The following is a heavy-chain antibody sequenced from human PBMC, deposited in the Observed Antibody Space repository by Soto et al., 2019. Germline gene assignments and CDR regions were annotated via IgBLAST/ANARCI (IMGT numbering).Heavy chain of an antibody. V-gene: IGHV3-66*01. CDR1: GFTVRSKY. J-gene: IGHJ6*03. D-gene: IGHD3-3*01. CDR3: ARFHTYYDFWSGYSRHYYYMDV. Sequence: PGGSLRLSWAAAGFTVRSKYMTWVRQAPGKGLEWVSLIQSGGTTYYADSVKGRFTISRDTSENTLHLQMDSLRVEDTAVYYCARFHTYYDFWSGYSRHYYYMDVWGKGTTVTVSS. CDR2: IQSGGTT.